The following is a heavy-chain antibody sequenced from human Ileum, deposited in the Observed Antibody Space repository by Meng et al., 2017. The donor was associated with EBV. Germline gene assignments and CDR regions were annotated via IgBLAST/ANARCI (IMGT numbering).Heavy chain of an antibody. CDR3: AREGGSFDILTGYDI. V-gene: IGHV4-4*02. CDR1: GGSVSSGNW. J-gene: IGHJ4*02. D-gene: IGHD3-9*01. Sequence: QGRLQESGPGLVKPSGTLSLPCAVPGGSVSSGNWWSWVRQSPGKGLEWIGEIYQSGSTNYNPSLESRATISLDKSENQLSLRLTSVTAADTAVYYCAREGGSFDILTGYDIWGQGTLVTVSS. CDR2: IYQSGST.